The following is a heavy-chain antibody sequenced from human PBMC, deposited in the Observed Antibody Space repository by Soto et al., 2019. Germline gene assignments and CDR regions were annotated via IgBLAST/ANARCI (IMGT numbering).Heavy chain of an antibody. CDR1: GFTFSSYA. Sequence: LRLSCAASGFTFSSYAMSWVRQAPGKGLEWVSAISGSGGSTYYADSVKGRFTISRDNSKNTLYLQMNSLRAEDTAVYYCANTMVRGVPADYWGQGTLVTVSS. J-gene: IGHJ4*02. D-gene: IGHD3-10*01. CDR2: ISGSGGST. V-gene: IGHV3-23*01. CDR3: ANTMVRGVPADY.